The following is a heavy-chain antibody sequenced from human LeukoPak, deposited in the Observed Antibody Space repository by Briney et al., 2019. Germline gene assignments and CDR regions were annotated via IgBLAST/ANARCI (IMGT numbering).Heavy chain of an antibody. V-gene: IGHV3-74*01. CDR3: ARTVGYGAYSWFDP. J-gene: IGHJ5*02. CDR2: INSDGSST. D-gene: IGHD4-17*01. Sequence: GGSLRLSCAASGFTFSSYWMHWVRQAPGKGLVWVSRINSDGSSTSYADSVKGRFTISRDNAKNTLYLQMNSLRAEDTALYYCARTVGYGAYSWFDPWGQGTLVTVSS. CDR1: GFTFSSYW.